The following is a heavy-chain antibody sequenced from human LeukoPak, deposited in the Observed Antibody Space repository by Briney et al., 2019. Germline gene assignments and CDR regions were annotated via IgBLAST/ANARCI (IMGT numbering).Heavy chain of an antibody. CDR2: IYTSGST. CDR1: GGSISSYY. J-gene: IGHJ5*02. V-gene: IGHV4-4*09. D-gene: IGHD3-3*01. CDR3: ARHYYDFWSGYYTNNWFDP. Sequence: TLSLTCTVSGGSISSYYWSWIRQPPGKGLEWIGYIYTSGSTNYNPSLKSRVTISVDTSKNQFSLKLSSVTAADTAVYYCARHYYDFWSGYYTNNWFDPWGQGTLVTVSS.